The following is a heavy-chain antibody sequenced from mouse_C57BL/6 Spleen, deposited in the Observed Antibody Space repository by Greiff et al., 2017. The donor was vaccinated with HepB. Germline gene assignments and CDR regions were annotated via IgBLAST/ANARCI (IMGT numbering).Heavy chain of an antibody. CDR3: AREVYYYGSSSYYAMDY. J-gene: IGHJ4*01. CDR2: INPSSGYT. V-gene: IGHV1-7*01. CDR1: GYTFTSYW. D-gene: IGHD1-1*01. Sequence: QVQLKESGAELAKPGASVKLSCKASGYTFTSYWMHWVKQRPGQGLEWIGYINPSSGYTKYNQKFKDKATLTADKSSSTAYMQLSSLTYEDSAVYYCAREVYYYGSSSYYAMDYWGQGTSVTVSS.